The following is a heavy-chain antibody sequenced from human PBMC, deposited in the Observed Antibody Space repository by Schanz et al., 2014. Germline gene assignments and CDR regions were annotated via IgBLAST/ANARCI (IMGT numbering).Heavy chain of an antibody. CDR2: ISGSGAGT. CDR1: GFTFSKAW. D-gene: IGHD3-16*01. J-gene: IGHJ4*02. CDR3: ARGTPFLCDY. V-gene: IGHV3-21*02. Sequence: EVLLVESGGGSVQPGGSLRLSCAASGFTFSKAWMSWVRQAPGKGLEWVSAISGSGAGTYYADSVKGRFTISRDSARNSLYLQMSSLRAEDTAVYYCARGTPFLCDYWGQGTLVTVSS.